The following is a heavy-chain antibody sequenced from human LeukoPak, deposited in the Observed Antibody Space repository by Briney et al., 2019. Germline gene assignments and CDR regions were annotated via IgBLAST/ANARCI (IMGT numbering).Heavy chain of an antibody. CDR3: AKEVGLYGSGSYDKL. D-gene: IGHD3-10*01. CDR2: ISGSGGST. V-gene: IGHV3-23*01. Sequence: TGGSLRLSCAASGFTFSSYAMSWVRQAPGKGLEWVSAISGSGGSTYYADSVKGRFTISRDNSKNTLYLQMNSLRAEDTAVYYCAKEVGLYGSGSYDKLGGQGTLVTVSS. CDR1: GFTFSSYA. J-gene: IGHJ4*02.